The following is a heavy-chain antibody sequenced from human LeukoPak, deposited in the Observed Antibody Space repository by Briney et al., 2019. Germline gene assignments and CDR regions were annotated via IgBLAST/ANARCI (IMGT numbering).Heavy chain of an antibody. CDR3: ARRVGSTSPYYYYYMDV. CDR1: GGSISSYY. CDR2: IYTSGST. J-gene: IGHJ6*03. Sequence: SETLSLTCTVYGGSISSYYWSWIRQPPGKGLEWIGYIYTSGSTNYNPSLKSRVTISVDTSKNQFSLKLSSVTAADTAVYYCARRVGSTSPYYYYYMDVWGKGTTVTVSS. V-gene: IGHV4-4*09. D-gene: IGHD2-2*01.